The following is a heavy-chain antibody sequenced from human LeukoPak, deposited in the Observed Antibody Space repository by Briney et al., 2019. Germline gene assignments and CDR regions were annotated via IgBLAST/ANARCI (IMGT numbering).Heavy chain of an antibody. J-gene: IGHJ4*02. CDR1: GGSFSGYY. CDR2: INHSGST. Sequence: SETLSLTCAVSGGSFSGYYWSWIRQPPGKGLEWIGEINHSGSTNYNPSLKSRVTISVDTSKNQFSLKLSSVTAADTAVYYCARVGLLNRTHPFDYWGQGTLVTVSS. D-gene: IGHD3-9*01. CDR3: ARVGLLNRTHPFDY. V-gene: IGHV4-34*01.